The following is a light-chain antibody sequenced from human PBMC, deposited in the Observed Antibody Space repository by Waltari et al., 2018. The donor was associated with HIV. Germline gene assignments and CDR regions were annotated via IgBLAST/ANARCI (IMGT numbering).Light chain of an antibody. J-gene: IGLJ2*01. V-gene: IGLV1-44*01. Sequence: QSVLTQPPSASGTPGQRVTISCSGSSYNIGSNTVHWYQQLPGTAPKLLIYSNNQRPSGVPDRFSGSKSGTSASLAISGLQSEDEADYYCAAWDDSLNGHVVFGGGTKLTVL. CDR3: AAWDDSLNGHVV. CDR2: SNN. CDR1: SYNIGSNT.